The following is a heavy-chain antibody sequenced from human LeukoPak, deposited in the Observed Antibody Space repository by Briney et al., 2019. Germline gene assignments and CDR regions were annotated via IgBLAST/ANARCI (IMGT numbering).Heavy chain of an antibody. CDR2: ISGSGTST. CDR3: AKRPYSSGWPPDY. Sequence: GGSLRLSCAASGFTFSSYAMTWVRQAPGKGLEWVSAISGSGTSTYYADSVKGRFTISRDNSKNTLYLQMNSLRAEDTAVYYCAKRPYSSGWPPDYWGQGALVTVSS. J-gene: IGHJ4*02. CDR1: GFTFSSYA. D-gene: IGHD6-19*01. V-gene: IGHV3-23*01.